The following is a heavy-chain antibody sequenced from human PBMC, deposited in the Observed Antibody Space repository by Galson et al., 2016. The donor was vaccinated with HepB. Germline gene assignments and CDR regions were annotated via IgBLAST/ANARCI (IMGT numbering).Heavy chain of an antibody. J-gene: IGHJ4*02. CDR1: GGSISSGGYY. CDR3: ARLSAPAGNY. CDR2: IYYSGST. D-gene: IGHD6-19*01. V-gene: IGHV4-39*01. Sequence: ETLSLTCTVSGGSISSGGYYWSWIRQHPGKGLEWIGYIYYSGSTYYNPSLKSRVTISVDMSKNQFYLKVSSVTAADTAVYYCARLSAPAGNYWGQGTLVTVSS.